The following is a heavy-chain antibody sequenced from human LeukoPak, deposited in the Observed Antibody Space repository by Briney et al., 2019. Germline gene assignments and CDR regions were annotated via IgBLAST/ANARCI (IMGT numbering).Heavy chain of an antibody. CDR3: ARDKGGYWYFDL. V-gene: IGHV3-7*01. D-gene: IGHD2-15*01. J-gene: IGHJ2*01. CDR1: GFTFSSYW. CDR2: IKQDGSEK. Sequence: GGSLRLSCAASGFTFSSYWMNWVRQAPGKGLEWVANIKQDGSEKYYVDSVKGRFTISRDNAQNSLYLQMNSLRAEDTAVYYCARDKGGYWYFDLWGRGTLVTVSS.